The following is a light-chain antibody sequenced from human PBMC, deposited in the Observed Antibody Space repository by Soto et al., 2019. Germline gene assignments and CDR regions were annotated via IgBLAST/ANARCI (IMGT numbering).Light chain of an antibody. CDR1: ESINRR. Sequence: DIQMTLSPSTLSASVGDRVTITCRASESINRRLAWYQQKPGSAPKLLIYKSSTLESGVPSRFSGSGYGTEFTLTISGLQPDDFATYYCQRFDTSNAMYFFGPGTKVDIK. CDR3: QRFDTSNAMYF. CDR2: KSS. V-gene: IGKV1-5*03. J-gene: IGKJ2*01.